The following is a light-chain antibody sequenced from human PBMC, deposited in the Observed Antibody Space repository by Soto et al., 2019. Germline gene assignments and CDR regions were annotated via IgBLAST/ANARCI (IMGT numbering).Light chain of an antibody. V-gene: IGLV2-14*01. CDR2: EVS. CDR3: GSFTSINTWV. CDR1: SSDVGGYNY. Sequence: QSALTQPASVSGSPGQSITISCTGTSSDVGGYNYVSWYQQHPGKAPKPMIYEVSNRPSGVSNRFSGSKSGNTASLTISGRRAEAEADYCCGSFTSINTWVFGGGTKLTVL. J-gene: IGLJ3*02.